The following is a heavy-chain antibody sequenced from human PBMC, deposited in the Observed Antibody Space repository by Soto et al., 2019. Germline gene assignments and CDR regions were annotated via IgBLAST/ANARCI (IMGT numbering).Heavy chain of an antibody. CDR1: GFTFSSYG. V-gene: IGHV3-30*03. D-gene: IGHD3-22*01. CDR3: GRVSTYYYDSTFDF. CDR2: ISYDGNYK. Sequence: GGSLRLSCAASGFTFSSYGMHWVRQAPGKGLEWVAIISYDGNYKHHADSVKGRFTISRDNSKNTLYLQMNSLRAEDMAVYYCGRVSTYYYDSTFDFWGQGTLVTVSS. J-gene: IGHJ4*02.